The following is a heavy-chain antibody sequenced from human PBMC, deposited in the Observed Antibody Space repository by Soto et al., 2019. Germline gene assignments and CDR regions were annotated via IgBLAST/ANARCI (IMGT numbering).Heavy chain of an antibody. CDR2: ISGSGGST. CDR3: ARTGINYYYMDV. CDR1: GFTFSSYA. Sequence: GGSLRLSCAASGFTFSSYAMSWVRQAPGKGLEWVSAISGSGGSTYYADSVKGRFTISRDNSKNTLYLQMNSLRAEDTAVYYCARTGINYYYMDVWGKGTTVTVSS. V-gene: IGHV3-23*01. J-gene: IGHJ6*03. D-gene: IGHD3-10*01.